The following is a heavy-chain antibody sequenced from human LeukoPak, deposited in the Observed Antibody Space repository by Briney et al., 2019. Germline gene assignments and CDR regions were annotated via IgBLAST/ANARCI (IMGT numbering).Heavy chain of an antibody. D-gene: IGHD3-22*01. CDR2: IRYDGTNQ. Sequence: PGGSLRLSCVASEFMFSNYGMHWVRQAPNKGLEWVAFIRYDGTNQYYADSVRGRFTVSRDNSENTLYLQMNSLRAEDTAVYYCAREYKAWLNPFDYWGQGTLVTVSS. J-gene: IGHJ4*02. V-gene: IGHV3-30*02. CDR3: AREYKAWLNPFDY. CDR1: EFMFSNYG.